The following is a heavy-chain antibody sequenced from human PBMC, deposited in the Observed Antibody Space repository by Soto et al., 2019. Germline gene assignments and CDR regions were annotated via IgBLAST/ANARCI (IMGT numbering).Heavy chain of an antibody. CDR1: GFTFSSCS. J-gene: IGHJ4*02. D-gene: IGHD1-20*01. CDR2: ISSSSSYI. V-gene: IGHV3-21*01. Sequence: EVQLGESGGGLVKPGGSLRLSCAASGFTFSSCSMNWVRQAPGKGLEWVSSISSSSSYIYYADSVKGRFTISRDNAKNSLYLQMNSLRAEDTAVYYCAREVWRNRDYWGQGTLVTVSS. CDR3: AREVWRNRDY.